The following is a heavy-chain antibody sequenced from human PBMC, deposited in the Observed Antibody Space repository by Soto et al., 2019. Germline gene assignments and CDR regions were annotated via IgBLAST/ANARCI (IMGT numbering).Heavy chain of an antibody. V-gene: IGHV4-30-4*01. CDR1: GGSMSSDDYY. D-gene: IGHD3-9*01. J-gene: IGHJ6*03. Sequence: SETLSLTCTVSGGSMSSDDYYWSWIRQPPGQGLEWIGYIYYSGSTSYNPSLRRRVIMSVDTSKRQFSLQLKSVTAADTAIYYCARTVLGPDILADQFVDYYYYMDVWGQGTTVTVSS. CDR2: IYYSGST. CDR3: ARTVLGPDILADQFVDYYYYMDV.